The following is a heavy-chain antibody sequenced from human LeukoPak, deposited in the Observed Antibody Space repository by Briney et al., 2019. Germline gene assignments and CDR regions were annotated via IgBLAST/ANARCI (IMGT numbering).Heavy chain of an antibody. V-gene: IGHV4-31*03. Sequence: SETLSLTCTVSGDSISSGGYYWSWIRQPPGKGLEWIGYIYHSGSTSFNPSTSFNPSLKSRVTISADRSRNQFSLKLTSVTAADTAVYYCAREDGTMGLDYWGQGTLVTVSS. CDR3: AREDGTMGLDY. D-gene: IGHD1-7*01. CDR2: IYHSGST. J-gene: IGHJ4*02. CDR1: GDSISSGGYY.